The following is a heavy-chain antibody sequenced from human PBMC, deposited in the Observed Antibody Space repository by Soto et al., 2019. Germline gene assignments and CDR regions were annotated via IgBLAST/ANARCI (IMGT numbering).Heavy chain of an antibody. CDR2: IIPIYCTA. Sequence: QVQLVQSGAEVKNPGSSVKVSCKASGGTFSSYAISWVRQAPGHGLEWMGGIIPIYCTANYAQTFQGRETIAGDESTSTADMELSSLRSDDTAVYYFARDGSSPPRVTTFASSYYYGMDVWGQGTTVTVSS. J-gene: IGHJ6*02. V-gene: IGHV1-69*19. D-gene: IGHD4-17*01. CDR1: GGTFSSYA. CDR3: ARDGSSPPRVTTFASSYYYGMDV.